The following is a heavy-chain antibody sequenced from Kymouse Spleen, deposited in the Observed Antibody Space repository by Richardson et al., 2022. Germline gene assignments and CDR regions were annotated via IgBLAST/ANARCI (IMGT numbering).Heavy chain of an antibody. CDR1: GFTFSSYA. Sequence: EVQLVESGEGLVQPGGSLRLSCAASGFTFSSYAMHWVRQAPGKGLEYVSAISSNGGSTYYADSVKGRFTISRDNSKNTLYLQMGSLRAEDMAVYYCARDRYYGSGSYNYYYGMDVWGQGTTVTVSS. J-gene: IGHJ6*02. CDR3: ARDRYYGSGSYNYYYGMDV. CDR2: ISSNGGST. D-gene: IGHD3-10*01. V-gene: IGHV3-64*02.